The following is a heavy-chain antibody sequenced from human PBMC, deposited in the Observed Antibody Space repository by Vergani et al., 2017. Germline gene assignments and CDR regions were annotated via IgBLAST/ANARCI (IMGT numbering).Heavy chain of an antibody. Sequence: QLQESGPGLVKPSQTLALTCTVSGGSISSGGYYWSWIRQHPGKGLEWIGYIYYSGSTYYNPSLKSRVTISVDTSKNQFSLKLSSVTAADTAVYYCARXRVGEGDPRVWFDPWGQGTLVTVSS. CDR1: GGSISSGGYY. J-gene: IGHJ5*02. CDR2: IYYSGST. V-gene: IGHV4-31*03. D-gene: IGHD1-26*01. CDR3: ARXRVGEGDPRVWFDP.